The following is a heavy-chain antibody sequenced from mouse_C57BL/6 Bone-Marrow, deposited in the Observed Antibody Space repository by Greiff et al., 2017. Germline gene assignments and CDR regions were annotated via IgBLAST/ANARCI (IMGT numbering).Heavy chain of an antibody. CDR1: GYTFTEYT. Sequence: QVQLKESGAELVKPGASVKLSCKASGYTFTEYTIHWVKQRSGQGLEWLGWFYPGSGSIKYTEKFKDKATLTADKSSSTVYMQLSRLTSVDSAVYFCARHEDNSYYCGSSYGWFAYWGQGTLVTVSA. CDR3: ARHEDNSYYCGSSYGWFAY. J-gene: IGHJ3*01. D-gene: IGHD1-1*01. CDR2: FYPGSGSI. V-gene: IGHV1-62-2*01.